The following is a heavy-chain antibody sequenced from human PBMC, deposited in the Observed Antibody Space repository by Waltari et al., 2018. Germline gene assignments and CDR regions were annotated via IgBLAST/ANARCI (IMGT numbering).Heavy chain of an antibody. V-gene: IGHV4-34*01. CDR3: TRGLLAAACPRFGY. J-gene: IGHJ4*02. CDR1: GGSFSGYY. D-gene: IGHD6-6*01. Sequence: QVQLQQWGAGLLKPSETLSLTCAVYGGSFSGYYWSWIRQPPGKGLEWIGEINHSGGTNYNPSLKGRCTISVDTSKNQFSLKRSSVTAADTSVYYCTRGLLAAACPRFGYWGQGTLVTVSS. CDR2: INHSGGT.